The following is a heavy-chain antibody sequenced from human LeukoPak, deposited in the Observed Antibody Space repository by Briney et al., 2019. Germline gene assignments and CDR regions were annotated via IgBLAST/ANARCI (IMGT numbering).Heavy chain of an antibody. CDR1: GYTFTSYG. Sequence: GASVKVSCKASGYTFTSYGISLVRQAPGQGLEWMGWISAYNGNTNYAQKLQGRVTITPDTSTSTAYKERRSLRSDDRAMYYCARKEYLRSSSWYYWGQETLVTVSS. V-gene: IGHV1-18*01. D-gene: IGHD6-13*01. CDR3: ARKEYLRSSSWYY. J-gene: IGHJ4*02. CDR2: ISAYNGNT.